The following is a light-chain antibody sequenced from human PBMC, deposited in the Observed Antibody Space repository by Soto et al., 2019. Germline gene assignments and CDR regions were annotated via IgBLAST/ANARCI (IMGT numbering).Light chain of an antibody. CDR1: QRIDNY. J-gene: IGKJ4*01. Sequence: IQMTQSPSSLSASVGDRVTITCRASQRIDNYLNWYLQKPGKAPKLLIYAASNLQSGVPSRFSGSGSGTDFTLTIIRLDPEDFAVCCQSYGRSPLGGGTEVDIK. CDR3: SYGRSP. V-gene: IGKV1-39*01. CDR2: AAS.